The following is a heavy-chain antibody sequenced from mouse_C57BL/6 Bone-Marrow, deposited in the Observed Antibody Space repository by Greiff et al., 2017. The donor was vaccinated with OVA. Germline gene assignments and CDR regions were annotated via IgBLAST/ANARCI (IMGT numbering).Heavy chain of an antibody. J-gene: IGHJ4*01. CDR3: ARKGADFRRIMDY. CDR1: GYTFTDYY. D-gene: IGHD2-4*01. Sequence: EVQLQQSGPELVKPGASVKISCKASGYTFTDYYMNWVKQSHGKSLEWIGDINPNNGGTSYNQKFKGKATLTVDKSSSTAYMELRSLTSEDSAVYYCARKGADFRRIMDYWGQGTSVTVSS. V-gene: IGHV1-26*01. CDR2: INPNNGGT.